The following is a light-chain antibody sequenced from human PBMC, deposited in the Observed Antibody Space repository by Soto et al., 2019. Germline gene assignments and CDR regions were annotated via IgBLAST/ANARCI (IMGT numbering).Light chain of an antibody. Sequence: DIVMKQSPATLSVSPGERATLSCRASQNVNNNLAWYQQKAGQAPRLLIYGASTRATGIPARFSGSGSGTEFTLTISSLQSEDFAVYYCQQYNNWPRTFGQGTKVDIK. J-gene: IGKJ1*01. CDR1: QNVNNN. CDR3: QQYNNWPRT. CDR2: GAS. V-gene: IGKV3-15*01.